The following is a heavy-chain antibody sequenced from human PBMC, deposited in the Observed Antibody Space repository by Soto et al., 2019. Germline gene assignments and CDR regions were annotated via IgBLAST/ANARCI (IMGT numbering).Heavy chain of an antibody. D-gene: IGHD2-15*01. J-gene: IGHJ4*02. Sequence: GGSLRLSCAASGFTVDDYGMSWVRQAPGKGLEWVSGINWNGGSTGYADSVKGRFTISRDNAKNSLYLQMNSLRAEDTALYHCAGTYCSGGSCPLHYWGQGTLVTVSS. CDR2: INWNGGST. V-gene: IGHV3-20*01. CDR1: GFTVDDYG. CDR3: AGTYCSGGSCPLHY.